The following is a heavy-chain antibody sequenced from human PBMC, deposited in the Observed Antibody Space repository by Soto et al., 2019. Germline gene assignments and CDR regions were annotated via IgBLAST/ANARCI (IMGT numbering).Heavy chain of an antibody. D-gene: IGHD6-19*01. Sequence: SETMSLTCTVSGGSISSYYWSWIRQPPGKGLEWIGYIYYSGSTNYNPSLKSRVTISVDTSKNQFSLKLSSVTAADTAVYYCARRIGYSSGWFDYWGQGTLVTVSS. CDR3: ARRIGYSSGWFDY. V-gene: IGHV4-59*08. J-gene: IGHJ4*02. CDR2: IYYSGST. CDR1: GGSISSYY.